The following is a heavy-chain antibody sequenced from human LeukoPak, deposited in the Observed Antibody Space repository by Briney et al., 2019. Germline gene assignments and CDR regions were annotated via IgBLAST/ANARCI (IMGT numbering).Heavy chain of an antibody. CDR1: GYTFTSYY. Sequence: GASVKVSCKASGYTFTSYYMHWVRQAPGQGLEWMGIINPSGGSTSYAQKFQGRVTMTRDTSTSTVYMELSSLRSEDTAVYYCAREVGDIVVVPAAMFYWLDPWGQGTLVTVSS. V-gene: IGHV1-46*01. J-gene: IGHJ5*02. CDR2: INPSGGST. D-gene: IGHD2-2*01. CDR3: AREVGDIVVVPAAMFYWLDP.